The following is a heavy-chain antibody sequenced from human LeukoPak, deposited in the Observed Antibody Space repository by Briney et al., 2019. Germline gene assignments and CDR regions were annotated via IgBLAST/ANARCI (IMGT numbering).Heavy chain of an antibody. Sequence: ASVKVSCKASGYTFTGYYMHWVRQAPGQGLEWMGWINPNSGATNYAQKFQGRVTMTRDTSISTAYMELSSLSSEDTAVYYCARAPLPAAAPYYSYHMDVWGKGTTVTVSS. CDR3: ARAPLPAAAPYYSYHMDV. CDR1: GYTFTGYY. J-gene: IGHJ6*03. V-gene: IGHV1-2*02. CDR2: INPNSGAT. D-gene: IGHD6-13*01.